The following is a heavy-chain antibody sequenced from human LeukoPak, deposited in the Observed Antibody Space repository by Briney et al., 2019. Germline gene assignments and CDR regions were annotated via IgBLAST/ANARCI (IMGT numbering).Heavy chain of an antibody. V-gene: IGHV3-15*01. CDR3: TAYGFDY. D-gene: IGHD3-10*01. CDR2: IKTNSNGGTT. J-gene: IGHJ4*02. Sequence: KAGGSLRLSCAASGFTFSNAWMNWVRQAPGKGLEWLGRIKTNSNGGTTDYAAPVKGRFTISRDDSKNTVYLQMNSLKTEDTAVYYCTAYGFDYWGQGTLVTVSP. CDR1: GFTFSNAW.